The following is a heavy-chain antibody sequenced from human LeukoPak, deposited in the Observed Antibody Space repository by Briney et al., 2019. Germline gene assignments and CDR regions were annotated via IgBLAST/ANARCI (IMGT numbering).Heavy chain of an antibody. J-gene: IGHJ4*02. CDR3: ARDSTPTYYSGTYYFEY. D-gene: IGHD1-26*01. CDR1: GYTFASYY. CDR2: INPGGGST. Sequence: ASVTVSCKASGYTFASYYMHWVRHALGQGLEWMGIINPGGGSTTYAQKFQGRVTMTRDTSTSTVYVELSSLRSEDTAVYYCARDSTPTYYSGTYYFEYWGQGTLVTVSS. V-gene: IGHV1-46*01.